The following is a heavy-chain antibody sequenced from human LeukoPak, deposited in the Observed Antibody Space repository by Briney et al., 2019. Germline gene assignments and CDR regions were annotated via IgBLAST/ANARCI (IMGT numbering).Heavy chain of an antibody. D-gene: IGHD6-19*01. V-gene: IGHV4-34*01. CDR3: ARDSIAVADNWFDP. J-gene: IGHJ5*02. CDR2: INHSGST. Sequence: SETLSLTCAVYGGSFSGYYWSWIRQPPGKGLEWIGEINHSGSTNYNPSLKSRVTISVDTSKNQFSLKLSSVTAADTAVYYCARDSIAVADNWFDPWGQGTLVTVSS. CDR1: GGSFSGYY.